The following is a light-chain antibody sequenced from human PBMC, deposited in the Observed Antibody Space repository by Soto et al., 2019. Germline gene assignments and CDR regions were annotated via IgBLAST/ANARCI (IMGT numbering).Light chain of an antibody. CDR2: GAS. CDR3: QQLGNYPLT. Sequence: PLTQSPSSLSASVGDRVTITCRASQGIPSYFAWYQQKPGKAPKLLIYGASTLRSGVPSRFSGSGSGTDFTLTISSLQPEDFATYYCQQLGNYPLTFGGGTKVEIK. CDR1: QGIPSY. V-gene: IGKV1-9*01. J-gene: IGKJ4*01.